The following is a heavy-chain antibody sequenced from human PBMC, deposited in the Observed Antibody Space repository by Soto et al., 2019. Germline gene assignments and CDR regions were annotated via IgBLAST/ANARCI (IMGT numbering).Heavy chain of an antibody. D-gene: IGHD3-22*01. V-gene: IGHV3-21*01. CDR2: ISGSGSYI. CDR1: GFTFSSYS. CDR3: GRDYYYDRSGYSPLDY. J-gene: IGHJ4*02. Sequence: GGSLRLSCAASGFTFSSYSMNWVRQAPGKGLEWVSSISGSGSYISYADSVKGRFTISRDNAKNSLDLQMNSLRAEDTAVYYCGRDYYYDRSGYSPLDYWGQGTLVTVSS.